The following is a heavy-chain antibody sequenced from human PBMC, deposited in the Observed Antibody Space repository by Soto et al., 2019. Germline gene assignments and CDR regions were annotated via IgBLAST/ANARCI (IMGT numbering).Heavy chain of an antibody. D-gene: IGHD3-16*02. CDR3: ARDMITFGRVIGHHAFDI. J-gene: IGHJ3*02. Sequence: QVQLVQSGAEVKKPGASVKVSCKASGYTFTSYYMHWVRQAPGQGLEWMGIINPSGGSTSYAQKFQGRVTMTRDTSTSTVYMELSSLRSEDTAVYYCARDMITFGRVIGHHAFDIWGQGTMVTVSS. CDR2: INPSGGST. V-gene: IGHV1-46*03. CDR1: GYTFTSYY.